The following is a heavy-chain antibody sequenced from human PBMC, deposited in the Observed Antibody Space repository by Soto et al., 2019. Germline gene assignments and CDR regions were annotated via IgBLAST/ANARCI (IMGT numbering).Heavy chain of an antibody. CDR2: IYYSGST. CDR1: GGSISSYY. CDR3: ARVELEYCTNGVCSYYFDY. D-gene: IGHD2-8*01. V-gene: IGHV4-59*01. Sequence: PSETLSLTCTVSGGSISSYYRSWIRQPPGKGLEWIGYIYYSGSTNYNPSLKSRVTISVDTSKNQFSLKLSSVTAADTAVYYCARVELEYCTNGVCSYYFDYWGQGTLVTVSS. J-gene: IGHJ4*02.